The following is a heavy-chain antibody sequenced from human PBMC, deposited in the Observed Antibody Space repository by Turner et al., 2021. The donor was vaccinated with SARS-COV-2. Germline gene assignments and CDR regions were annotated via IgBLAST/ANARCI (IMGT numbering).Heavy chain of an antibody. D-gene: IGHD6-19*01. J-gene: IGHJ6*02. Sequence: QVQLVQAGAGVQQPGDSVKVACKISGYTLIDLSMHWVRQDPGQGIEWMGGFDIEDAETIYAQKFQGRVTMTEYTSTDTDYMELSSLRFEDTAVYYCATVFAVAGLSYNMDVWGQGTTVTVSS. CDR3: ATVFAVAGLSYNMDV. CDR1: GYTLIDLS. CDR2: FDIEDAET. V-gene: IGHV1-24*01.